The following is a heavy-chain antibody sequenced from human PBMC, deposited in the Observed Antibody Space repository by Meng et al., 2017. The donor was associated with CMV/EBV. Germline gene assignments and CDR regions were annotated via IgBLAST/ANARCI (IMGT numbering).Heavy chain of an antibody. J-gene: IGHJ4*02. CDR3: ARGGLYYYDSSGHFDY. CDR2: IYTSGST. D-gene: IGHD3-22*01. Sequence: GQRQESGPGLVKPSESLSLTCTVSGGSISSYYWSWIRQPAGKGLEWIGRIYTSGSTNYNPSLKSRVTMSVDTSKNQFSLKLSSVTAADTAVYYCARGGLYYYDSSGHFDYWGQGTLVTVSS. CDR1: GGSISSYY. V-gene: IGHV4-4*07.